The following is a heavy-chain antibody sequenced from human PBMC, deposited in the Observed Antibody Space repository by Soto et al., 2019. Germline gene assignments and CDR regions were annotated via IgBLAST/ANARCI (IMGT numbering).Heavy chain of an antibody. V-gene: IGHV4-30-4*02. D-gene: IGHD3-9*01. Sequence: PSETLSLTWTVSGASIRSGNHYWSWIRQPPGKGLEWIGYIYYSGSTYYSPSLKSRVTISVDTSKNQFSLKLNSVTVADKAVYYCPRVYILTVDGCMDIWGQGTTVTVSS. CDR3: PRVYILTVDGCMDI. CDR1: GASIRSGNHY. CDR2: IYYSGST. J-gene: IGHJ6*02.